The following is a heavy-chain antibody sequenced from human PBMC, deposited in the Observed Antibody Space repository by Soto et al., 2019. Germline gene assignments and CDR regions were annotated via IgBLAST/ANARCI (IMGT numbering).Heavy chain of an antibody. CDR2: INSDGSDT. J-gene: IGHJ4*02. Sequence: PGGSLRLSCAVSGFTFSSYWMHWVHQAPGKGLVWVSRINSDGSDTSYADSVKGRFTISRDNAKNTLYLQMNSLRADDTAVYFCASLSGSSDYWGQGTLVTVSS. D-gene: IGHD1-26*01. CDR3: ASLSGSSDY. V-gene: IGHV3-74*01. CDR1: GFTFSSYW.